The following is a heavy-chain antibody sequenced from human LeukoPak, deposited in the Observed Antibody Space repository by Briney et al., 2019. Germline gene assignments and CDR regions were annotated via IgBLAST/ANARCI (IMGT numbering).Heavy chain of an antibody. Sequence: SETLSLTCAVSGGSISSYYWSWIRQHPGKGLEWIGYIYYSGSTNYNPSLKSRVTISVDTSKNQFSLKLSSVTAADTAVYYCARGRRVATISDFDYWGQGTLVTVSS. V-gene: IGHV4-59*01. CDR3: ARGRRVATISDFDY. CDR1: GGSISSYY. CDR2: IYYSGST. D-gene: IGHD5-24*01. J-gene: IGHJ4*02.